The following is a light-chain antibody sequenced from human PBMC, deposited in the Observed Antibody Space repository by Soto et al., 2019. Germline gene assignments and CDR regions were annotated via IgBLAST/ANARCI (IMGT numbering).Light chain of an antibody. J-gene: IGKJ5*01. Sequence: EVVLTQSPVTLSLSPGESATLSCRASQSFRGLLAWYQQKPGQAPRLLIYGASSRATGIPDRFSGSGSVTDFTLTISRLEPEDFAGYYCQQYGSSPITFGQGTRLEIK. V-gene: IGKV3-20*01. CDR2: GAS. CDR1: QSFRGL. CDR3: QQYGSSPIT.